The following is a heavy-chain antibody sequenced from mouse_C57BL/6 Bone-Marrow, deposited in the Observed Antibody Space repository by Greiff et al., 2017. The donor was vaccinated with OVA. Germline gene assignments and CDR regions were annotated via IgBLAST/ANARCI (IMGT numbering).Heavy chain of an antibody. CDR1: GYTFTSSW. CDR2: IDPSDSET. D-gene: IGHD2-3*01. CDR3: ASDPYDGYYNCYFDV. Sequence: QVQLQQPGAELVRPGSSVKLSCKASGYTFTSSWMHWVKQRPIQGLEWIGNIDPSDSETHYNQKFKDKATLTVDKSSSTAYMQLSSLTSEDSAVYYGASDPYDGYYNCYFDVWGTGTTVTVSS. V-gene: IGHV1-52*01. J-gene: IGHJ1*03.